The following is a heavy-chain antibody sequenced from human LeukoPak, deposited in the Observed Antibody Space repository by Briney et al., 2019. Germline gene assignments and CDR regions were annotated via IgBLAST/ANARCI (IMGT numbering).Heavy chain of an antibody. CDR3: ARVDIVATIGGGDFDY. CDR1: GYTFTSYY. J-gene: IGHJ4*02. CDR2: INPSAGST. Sequence: ASVKVSCKASGYTFTSYYMHWVRQAPGEGLEWMGIINPSAGSTSYAQKFQGRVTMTRDTSTSTVYMELSSLRSEDTAVYYCARVDIVATIGGGDFDYWGQGTLVTVSS. V-gene: IGHV1-46*01. D-gene: IGHD5-12*01.